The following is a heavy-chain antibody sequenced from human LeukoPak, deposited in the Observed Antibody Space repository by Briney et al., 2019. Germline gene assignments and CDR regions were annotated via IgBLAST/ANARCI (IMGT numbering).Heavy chain of an antibody. V-gene: IGHV4-59*11. Sequence: SETLSLTCTVSGGSLSSHYWSWIRQPPGKGLEWIGYIYYSGSTNYNPSLKSRVTISVDTSKNQFSLKLSSVTAADTAVYYCARVGGELERRGPFDYWGQGTLVTVSS. D-gene: IGHD1-1*01. CDR3: ARVGGELERRGPFDY. J-gene: IGHJ4*02. CDR1: GGSLSSHY. CDR2: IYYSGST.